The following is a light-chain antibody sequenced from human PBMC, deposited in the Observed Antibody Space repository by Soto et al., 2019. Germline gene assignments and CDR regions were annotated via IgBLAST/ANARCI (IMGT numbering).Light chain of an antibody. Sequence: DIMMTQSPDSLAVSLGERATINCKSSQSVLYSSNNKNYLTWYQQKPGQPPKLLIYWASTRESGVPDRFSGSGSGTDFTLTISRLQAEDVAVYYCQQYYNTPYTFGQGTKLEIK. V-gene: IGKV4-1*01. J-gene: IGKJ2*01. CDR1: QSVLYSSNNKNY. CDR3: QQYYNTPYT. CDR2: WAS.